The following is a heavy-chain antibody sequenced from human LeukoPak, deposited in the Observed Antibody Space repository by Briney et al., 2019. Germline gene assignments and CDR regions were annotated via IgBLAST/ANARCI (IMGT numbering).Heavy chain of an antibody. CDR1: GITFSSYW. V-gene: IGHV3-74*01. J-gene: IGHJ4*02. D-gene: IGHD5-18*01. Sequence: GGSLRLSCAGSGITFSSYWMHWVRQAPGKGLVWVSRINSDGRSTNYADSVKGRFTISRDNAKNTLYLQMNSLRAEDTAVYYCAKGQPGGTQLPSWAPYYFDYWGQGTLVTVSS. CDR3: AKGQPGGTQLPSWAPYYFDY. CDR2: INSDGRST.